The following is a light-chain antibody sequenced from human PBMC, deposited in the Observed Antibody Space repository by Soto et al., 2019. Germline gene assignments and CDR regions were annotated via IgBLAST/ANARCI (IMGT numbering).Light chain of an antibody. Sequence: QSALTQPASVSGSPGQSITISCTGSSSDVGGYNYVSWYQQHPGKAPKLMIYDVSNRPSGVSNRFSGSKSGNTASLTISGLLPEDEADYYCSSYTSSSTYVVFGGGTKVTVL. J-gene: IGLJ2*01. CDR1: SSDVGGYNY. V-gene: IGLV2-14*01. CDR3: SSYTSSSTYVV. CDR2: DVS.